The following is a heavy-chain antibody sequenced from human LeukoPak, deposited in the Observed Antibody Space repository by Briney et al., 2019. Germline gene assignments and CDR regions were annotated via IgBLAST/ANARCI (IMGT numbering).Heavy chain of an antibody. Sequence: GKSLRLSRAASRFTSYEYAMQCVRQVPGKGLEWGSGINGSSDIISYADSVMGRFTISRDNAKKSLFLQMNSLRAEGTALYFCARTHRLSITIFGVGFDPWGQGTLVTVSS. D-gene: IGHD3-3*01. V-gene: IGHV3-9*02. CDR2: INGSSDII. J-gene: IGHJ5*02. CDR3: ARTHRLSITIFGVGFDP. CDR1: RFTSYEYA.